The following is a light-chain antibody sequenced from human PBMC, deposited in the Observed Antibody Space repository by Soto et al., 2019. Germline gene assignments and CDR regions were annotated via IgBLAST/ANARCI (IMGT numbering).Light chain of an antibody. Sequence: EIVLTQSPGTLSLSPGERATLSCRASQSVSSNYLAWYQQKPGQAPRLLIYGASSRATGIPDRFSGSGSGTDFTLTISRLEPEDFAVYHCQQYGRSPLPFGGGIKVEIK. J-gene: IGKJ4*01. V-gene: IGKV3-20*01. CDR2: GAS. CDR3: QQYGRSPLP. CDR1: QSVSSNY.